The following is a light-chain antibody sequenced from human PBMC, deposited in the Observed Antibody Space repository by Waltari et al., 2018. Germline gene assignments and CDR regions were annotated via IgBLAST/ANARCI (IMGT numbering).Light chain of an antibody. CDR3: QQYYSTPLWT. Sequence: DIVMTQSPDSLAVSLGERATINCKSSQSVLYSSNNKNYLAWYQQKPGQPPKLLIYWAATRESGVPDRCSGSGSGTDVTLTISSLQAEDVAVYYCQQYYSTPLWTFCQGTKVEIK. J-gene: IGKJ1*01. CDR2: WAA. V-gene: IGKV4-1*01. CDR1: QSVLYSSNNKNY.